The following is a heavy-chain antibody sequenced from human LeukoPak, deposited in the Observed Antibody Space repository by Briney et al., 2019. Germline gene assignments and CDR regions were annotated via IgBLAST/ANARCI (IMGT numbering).Heavy chain of an antibody. D-gene: IGHD6-19*01. CDR1: GGSISSGSYY. J-gene: IGHJ5*02. Sequence: PSETLSLTCTVSGGSISSGSYYWSWIRQPAGKGLEWIGRIYTSGSTNYNPSLKSRVTISVDTSKNQFSLKLSSVAAADTAVYYCARVAARAELWLVPNWFDPWGQGTLVTVSS. V-gene: IGHV4-61*02. CDR2: IYTSGST. CDR3: ARVAARAELWLVPNWFDP.